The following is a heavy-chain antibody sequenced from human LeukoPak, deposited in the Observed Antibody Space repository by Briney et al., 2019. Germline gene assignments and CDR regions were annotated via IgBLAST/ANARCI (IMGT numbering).Heavy chain of an antibody. Sequence: PGGPLRLSCVASGLTFSNARMNWVRQAPGKGLEWVGRIKTKTDGETTDYAAPVKGRFTISRDDSKNTLYLQMNSLKTEDTAVYYCIHYDAGSYSTDYWGQGTQVTVSS. J-gene: IGHJ4*02. CDR1: GLTFSNAR. CDR2: IKTKTDGETT. D-gene: IGHD3-10*01. V-gene: IGHV3-15*07. CDR3: IHYDAGSYSTDY.